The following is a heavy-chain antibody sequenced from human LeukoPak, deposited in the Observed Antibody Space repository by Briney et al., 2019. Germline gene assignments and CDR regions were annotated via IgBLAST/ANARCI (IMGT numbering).Heavy chain of an antibody. V-gene: IGHV4-61*02. J-gene: IGHJ5*02. CDR3: ARAATRGSSSWLRGRNWFDP. CDR2: IYTSGST. CDR1: GGSISSGSYY. D-gene: IGHD6-13*01. Sequence: SETLSLTCTVSGGSISSGSYYWSWIRQPAGKGLEWIGRIYTSGSTNYNPSLKSRVTISVDTSKNQFSLKLSSVTAADTAVYYCARAATRGSSSWLRGRNWFDPWGQGTLVTVSS.